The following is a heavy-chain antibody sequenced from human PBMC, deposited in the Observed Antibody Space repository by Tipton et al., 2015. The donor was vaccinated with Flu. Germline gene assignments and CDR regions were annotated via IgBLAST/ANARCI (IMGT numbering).Heavy chain of an antibody. J-gene: IGHJ5*02. V-gene: IGHV3-7*01. CDR2: INQDGSVN. CDR1: GFSFSDYW. Sequence: SLRLSCAASGFSFSDYWMHWVRQAPGKGLEWVANINQDGSVNYYVDSVKGRFTISRDNAKNSLYLQMNSLRSEDTAVYYCARAWAAAGSAWGQGTLVTVSS. CDR3: ARAWAAAGSA. D-gene: IGHD6-13*01.